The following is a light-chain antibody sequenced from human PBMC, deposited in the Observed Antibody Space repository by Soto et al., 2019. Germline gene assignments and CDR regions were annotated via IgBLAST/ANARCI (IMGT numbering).Light chain of an antibody. V-gene: IGLV2-23*01. CDR3: CSYASSRSYV. CDR2: EGT. Sequence: QSGLTQPASVSGSPGQSITISCSGTTSDVAGYNLVSWYQQHTAKAPKLLIYEGTQRPSGVSSRFSGSKSGNTASLTISGLQAEDEADYYCCSYASSRSYVFGTGTKVTV. J-gene: IGLJ1*01. CDR1: TSDVAGYNL.